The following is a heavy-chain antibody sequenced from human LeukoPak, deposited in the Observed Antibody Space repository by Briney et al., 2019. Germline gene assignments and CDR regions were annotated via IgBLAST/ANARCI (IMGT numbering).Heavy chain of an antibody. D-gene: IGHD2-2*01. Sequence: GGSLRLSCAASGFTFSSYGMHWVRQAPGKGLEWVAFIRYDGSNKYYADSVKGRFTISRDNSKNTLYLQMSSLRAEDTAVYYCAKSNPCSSTSCDWFDPWGQGTLVTVSS. CDR1: GFTFSSYG. CDR3: AKSNPCSSTSCDWFDP. V-gene: IGHV3-30*02. CDR2: IRYDGSNK. J-gene: IGHJ5*02.